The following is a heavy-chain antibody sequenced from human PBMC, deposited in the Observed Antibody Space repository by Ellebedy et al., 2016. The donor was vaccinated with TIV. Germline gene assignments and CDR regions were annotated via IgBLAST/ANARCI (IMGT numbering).Heavy chain of an antibody. CDR1: GFTFSGFE. CDR2: ISTSGTTT. V-gene: IGHV3-48*03. D-gene: IGHD4-23*01. J-gene: IGHJ4*02. CDR3: ARVPGGNKNFDY. Sequence: PGGSLRLSCAASGFTFSGFEMNWVRQAPGKGLKWVSYISTSGTTTYYADSVKGRFTVSRDNAKNTLYLQMNSLRAEDTAVYYCARVPGGNKNFDYWGQGTLVTVSS.